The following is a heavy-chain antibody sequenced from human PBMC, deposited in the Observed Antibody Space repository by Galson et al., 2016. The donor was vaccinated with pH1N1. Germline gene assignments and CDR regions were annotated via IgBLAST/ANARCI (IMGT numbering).Heavy chain of an antibody. V-gene: IGHV1-46*01. D-gene: IGHD3-10*01. CDR2: ISPNGGTT. Sequence: SVKVSCKASGYSLTSYYMHWVRQAPGQRPEWMGIISPNGGTTLYAQKFQGTLTVTRDMSTSTVYMELTSLRFEDTAVYYCARGGMYHGSGSYYPFDQWGQGTLITVSS. CDR3: ARGGMYHGSGSYYPFDQ. CDR1: GYSLTSYY. J-gene: IGHJ4*02.